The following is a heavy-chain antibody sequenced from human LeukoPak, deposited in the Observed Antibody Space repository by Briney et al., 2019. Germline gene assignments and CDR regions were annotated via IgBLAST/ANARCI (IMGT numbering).Heavy chain of an antibody. J-gene: IGHJ4*02. CDR2: IDPYNVNR. CDR1: GYSFISCG. D-gene: IGHD3-9*01. V-gene: IGHV1-18*01. CDR3: ARDKGGYDNAFDY. Sequence: ASVKVSCKASGYSFISCGISWVRQAPGQGLEWMGWIDPYNVNRNYVQKFQGRVTMTTDTSTTTAYMELGSLTSDDTGVYYCARDKGGYDNAFDYWGQGTLVTVSS.